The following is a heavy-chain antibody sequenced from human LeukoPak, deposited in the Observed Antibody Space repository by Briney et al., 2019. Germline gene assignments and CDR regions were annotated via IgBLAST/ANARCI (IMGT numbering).Heavy chain of an antibody. CDR1: GYSISSGYY. Sequence: PSETLSLTCTVSGYSISSGYYWGWIRQPPGKGLEWIGSTYYSGSTYYNPSLKSRVTISVYTSKSPFSLTLSSVTAADTAVYYCARGYGENWGQGTLVTVSS. J-gene: IGHJ4*02. CDR2: TYYSGST. D-gene: IGHD3-10*01. V-gene: IGHV4-38-2*02. CDR3: ARGYGEN.